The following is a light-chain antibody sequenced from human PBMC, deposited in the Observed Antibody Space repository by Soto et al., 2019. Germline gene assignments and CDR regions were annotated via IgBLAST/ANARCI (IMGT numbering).Light chain of an antibody. CDR1: QSVSSY. CDR2: DAS. CDR3: QQRSNWPIT. Sequence: EIVLTQSPATLSLSPGERATLSCRASQSVSSYLAWYQQKPGQAPRLLIYDASSRATGIPARFSGSGSGTDFTLTISSPEPEDFAVYYCQQRSNWPITFGQGTRLEIK. V-gene: IGKV3-11*01. J-gene: IGKJ5*01.